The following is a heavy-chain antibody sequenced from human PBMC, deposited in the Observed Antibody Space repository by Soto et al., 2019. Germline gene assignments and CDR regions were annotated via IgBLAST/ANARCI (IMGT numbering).Heavy chain of an antibody. D-gene: IGHD3-16*01. CDR1: GFTFSNYG. V-gene: IGHV3-30*18. Sequence: QVQLVESGGGVVQPGRSLRLSCVVFGFTFSNYGMHWVRQTPGKGLEWVAVISYDGSNKYYADSVKGRFTISRDNSKNTLYLQMNSLRAEDTAVYYCAKGAEGGAYYGMDVWGQGTTVTVSS. J-gene: IGHJ6*02. CDR3: AKGAEGGAYYGMDV. CDR2: ISYDGSNK.